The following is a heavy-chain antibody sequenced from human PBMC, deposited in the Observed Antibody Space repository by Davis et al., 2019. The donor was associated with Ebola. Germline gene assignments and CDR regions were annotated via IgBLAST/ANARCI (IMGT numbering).Heavy chain of an antibody. CDR2: ISAYNGNT. Sequence: ASVKVSCKASGYTFTSYAMNWVRQAPGQGLEWMGWISAYNGNTNYAQKLQGRVTMTTDTSTSTAYMELRSLRSDDTAVYYCARVSYDFWSGFDYWGQGTLVTVSS. CDR1: GYTFTSYA. D-gene: IGHD3-3*01. V-gene: IGHV1-18*01. J-gene: IGHJ4*02. CDR3: ARVSYDFWSGFDY.